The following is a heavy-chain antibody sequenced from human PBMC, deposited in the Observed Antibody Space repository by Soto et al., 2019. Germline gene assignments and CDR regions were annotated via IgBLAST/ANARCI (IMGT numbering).Heavy chain of an antibody. V-gene: IGHV4-39*01. CDR2: IYYSGRT. CDR1: GESISSSSYY. CDR3: ARQRTTVVTQAYFDH. J-gene: IGHJ4*02. D-gene: IGHD2-21*02. Sequence: PXATLTLTCIVSGESISSSSYYWGWIRQPPGKGLEWIRSIYYSGRTYYNPSFKSRVTISIDTSKNQFSLKLSSVTATDTAVYYCARQRTTVVTQAYFDHWGQGALVTVSS.